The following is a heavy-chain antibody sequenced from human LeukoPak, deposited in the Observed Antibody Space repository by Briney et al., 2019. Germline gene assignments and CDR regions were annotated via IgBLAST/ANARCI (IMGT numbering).Heavy chain of an antibody. CDR2: INPKSGGT. J-gene: IGHJ3*02. Sequence: ASVKVSCKASGYTFTGYYMHWVRQAPGQGLEWMGWINPKSGGTNYAQKFRGRVTMTRDTPISTAYMELSRLRSDDTAVYYCARGDIVVVVAASEAFDIWGQGTMVTVSS. D-gene: IGHD2-15*01. V-gene: IGHV1-2*02. CDR1: GYTFTGYY. CDR3: ARGDIVVVVAASEAFDI.